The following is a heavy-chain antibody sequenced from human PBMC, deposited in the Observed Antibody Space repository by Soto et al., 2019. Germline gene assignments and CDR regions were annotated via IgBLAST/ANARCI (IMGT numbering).Heavy chain of an antibody. V-gene: IGHV3-30*18. D-gene: IGHD5-18*01. CDR2: IPYDRGNS. Sequence: ESGGGVVQPGRSLRLSCAASGFTFSSYGMYWVRQAPGRGLEWVAFIPYDRGNSYYADSVKGRFTISRDNSKNTLYLQMNSLTAEDTAVYYCAKDREYSYGYAHYWGQGALVTVSS. CDR1: GFTFSSYG. J-gene: IGHJ4*02. CDR3: AKDREYSYGYAHY.